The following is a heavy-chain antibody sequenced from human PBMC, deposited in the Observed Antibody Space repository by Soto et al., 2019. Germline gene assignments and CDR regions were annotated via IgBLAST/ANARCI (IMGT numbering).Heavy chain of an antibody. CDR2: INHSGST. V-gene: IGHV4-34*01. J-gene: IGHJ4*02. D-gene: IGHD2-21*02. CDR3: ARGPVVTPSQGIDY. CDR1: GGSCSGYY. Sequence: SETLSLTCAVYGGSCSGYYWSWIRQPPGKGLEWIGEINHSGSTNYNPSLKSRVTISVDTSKNQFSLKLSSGTAADTAVYYCARGPVVTPSQGIDYWGQGTRVNVSS.